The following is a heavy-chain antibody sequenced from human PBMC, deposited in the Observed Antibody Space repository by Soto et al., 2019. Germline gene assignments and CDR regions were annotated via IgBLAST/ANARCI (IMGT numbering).Heavy chain of an antibody. Sequence: EVQVVESGGGRVKPGGSLRLSCATSGFTFSSYSFNWVRQAPGKGLEWVSFISSSTSYIYYADSVKGRFSISRDNAKNALYLQMNTLRAEDTAVYYCARELRFLEWLSVWGQGTLVTVSS. V-gene: IGHV3-21*01. J-gene: IGHJ4*02. D-gene: IGHD3-3*01. CDR2: ISSSTSYI. CDR1: GFTFSSYS. CDR3: ARELRFLEWLSV.